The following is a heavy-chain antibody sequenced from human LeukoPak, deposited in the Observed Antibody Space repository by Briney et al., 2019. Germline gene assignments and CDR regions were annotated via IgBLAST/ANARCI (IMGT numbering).Heavy chain of an antibody. CDR3: ARGSRFDTVL. CDR1: GHTFSNSR. V-gene: IGHV1-18*01. Sequence: ASVKVSCKASGHTFSNSRFSWVRQAPGQGLEWMGWISPYNGHTNYAQKVDDRLTLTSDTSTSTVYLELTSLTSDDTGLYYCARGSRFDTVLWGQGTPVTVSS. D-gene: IGHD4-17*01. J-gene: IGHJ4*02. CDR2: ISPYNGHT.